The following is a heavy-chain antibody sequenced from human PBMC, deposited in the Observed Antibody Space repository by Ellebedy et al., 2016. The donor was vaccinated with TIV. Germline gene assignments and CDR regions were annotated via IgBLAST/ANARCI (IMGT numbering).Heavy chain of an antibody. D-gene: IGHD6-19*01. J-gene: IGHJ1*01. V-gene: IGHV3-23*01. CDR2: ISTSGGST. Sequence: GGSLRLXXAASGFTFSSYAMSWVRQAPGKGLEWVSSISTSGGSTYYADSVKGRFTISRDNTKNSLHLEMNSLRPGDTAAYYCAGGGGWLIDHWGQGTLVTVSS. CDR1: GFTFSSYA. CDR3: AGGGGWLIDH.